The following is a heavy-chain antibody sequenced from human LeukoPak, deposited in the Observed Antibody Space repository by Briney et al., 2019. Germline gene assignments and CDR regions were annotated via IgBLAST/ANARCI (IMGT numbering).Heavy chain of an antibody. D-gene: IGHD4-17*01. CDR2: INPNSGGT. CDR1: GYTFTSYA. Sequence: ASVKVSCKASGYTFTSYAMNWVRQAPGQGLEWMGWINPNSGGTNYAQKFQGRVTMTRDTSISTAYMELSRLRSDDTAVYYCARVRTTVTTDDAFDIWGQGTMVTVSS. V-gene: IGHV1-2*02. CDR3: ARVRTTVTTDDAFDI. J-gene: IGHJ3*02.